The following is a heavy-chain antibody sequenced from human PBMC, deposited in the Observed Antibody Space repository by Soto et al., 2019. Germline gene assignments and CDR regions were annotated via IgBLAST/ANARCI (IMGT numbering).Heavy chain of an antibody. CDR2: IYYSGST. D-gene: IGHD6-13*01. CDR3: ARDAKAAAGTGFWFAP. J-gene: IGHJ5*02. V-gene: IGHV4-31*03. CDR1: GGSISSGGYY. Sequence: PSETLSLTCTVSGGSISSGGYYWSWIRQHPGKGLEWIGYIYYSGSTYYNPSLKSRVTISVDTSKNQFSLKLSSVTAADTAVYYCARDAKAAAGTGFWFAPWGQGPLVTVSS.